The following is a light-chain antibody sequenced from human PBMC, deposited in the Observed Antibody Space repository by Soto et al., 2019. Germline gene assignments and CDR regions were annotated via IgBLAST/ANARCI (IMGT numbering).Light chain of an antibody. V-gene: IGLV1-40*01. CDR3: QSYDSSLSGSI. Sequence: QSVLTQPPSVSGAPGQRVTISCTGSSSNIGAGYVVHWYQQLPGTATKLLIYGNSNRPSGVPDRFSGSKSGTSASLAITGLQAEDEADYYCQSYDSSLSGSIFGGGTQLTVL. J-gene: IGLJ2*01. CDR2: GNS. CDR1: SSNIGAGYV.